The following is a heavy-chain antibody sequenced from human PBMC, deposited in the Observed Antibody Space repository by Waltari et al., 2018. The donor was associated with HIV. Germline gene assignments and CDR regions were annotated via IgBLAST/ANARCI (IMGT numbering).Heavy chain of an antibody. V-gene: IGHV1-2*06. Sequence: QVHVVQSGPEVEKPGSSVTGSCATSGYTSTCHSLHWLRHATGQRLEWMGRINPNTDVTKYSQKLKGKFRISMDTSITTTYKELTGLRSDDTAVYHCARVGRGPTYDFDSWGQGTLVTVSS. D-gene: IGHD3-10*01. CDR1: GYTSTCHS. CDR2: INPNTDVT. J-gene: IGHJ4*02. CDR3: ARVGRGPTYDFDS.